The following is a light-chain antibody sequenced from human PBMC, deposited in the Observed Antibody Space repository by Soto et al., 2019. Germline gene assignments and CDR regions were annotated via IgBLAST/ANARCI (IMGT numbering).Light chain of an antibody. Sequence: EIVLTQSPATLSLYPGERATLSCRASQSVSSHLAWYQQKPGQAPRLLIYDASNRATGIPARFSGSGSGTDFTLTISSLDPEDFAVYYCQQRADWWTFGQGTKVDIK. CDR3: QQRADWWT. CDR2: DAS. V-gene: IGKV3-11*01. J-gene: IGKJ1*01. CDR1: QSVSSH.